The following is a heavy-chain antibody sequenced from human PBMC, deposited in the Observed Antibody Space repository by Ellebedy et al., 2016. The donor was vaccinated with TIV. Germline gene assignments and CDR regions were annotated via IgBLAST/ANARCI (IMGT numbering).Heavy chain of an antibody. D-gene: IGHD5-12*01. CDR3: ARGISGYSGYVRNPMDY. CDR1: GYTFTSYY. V-gene: IGHV1-46*04. Sequence: AASVKVSCKASGYTFTSYYMHWARQAPGQGLEWMGIINPSGGSTSYAQKLQGRVTMTRDTSTSTVYMELSSLRSEDTAVYYCARGISGYSGYVRNPMDYWGQGTLVTVSS. J-gene: IGHJ4*02. CDR2: INPSGGST.